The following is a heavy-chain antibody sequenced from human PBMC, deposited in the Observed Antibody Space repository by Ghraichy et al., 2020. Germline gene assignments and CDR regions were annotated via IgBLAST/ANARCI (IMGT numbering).Heavy chain of an antibody. D-gene: IGHD3-3*01. Sequence: GESLNISCAASGFTFSSYNMHWVRRAPGKGLEWIAYISATATTTYYADSVKGRFSISRDNVNNLVFLQMSSLRDDDTAVYYCTRDSLAMFGVGMPFDPCGQGTRVTV. CDR2: ISATATTT. J-gene: IGHJ5*02. V-gene: IGHV3-48*02. CDR1: GFTFSSYN. CDR3: TRDSLAMFGVGMPFDP.